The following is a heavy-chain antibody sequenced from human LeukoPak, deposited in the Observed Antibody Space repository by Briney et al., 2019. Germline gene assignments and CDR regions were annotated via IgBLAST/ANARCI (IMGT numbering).Heavy chain of an antibody. V-gene: IGHV3-15*01. CDR2: SKSRAGGGTT. CDR3: SDY. CDR1: GFTFSDAW. J-gene: IGHJ4*02. Sequence: GGSLRLSCSASGFTFSDAWLSWVRQPPGKGLEWVGRSKSRAGGGTTDVAAPGQGRFTISRDDSKNTLSLQMNSLEIEDTAVYYSSDYWGQGTLVTVS.